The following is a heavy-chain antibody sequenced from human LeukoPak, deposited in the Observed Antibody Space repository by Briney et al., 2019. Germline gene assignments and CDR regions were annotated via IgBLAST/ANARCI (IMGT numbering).Heavy chain of an antibody. J-gene: IGHJ3*02. CDR1: GYTFTGYY. CDR2: ISAYNGNT. CDR3: ARGLQETLGWLKAFSAFDI. V-gene: IGHV1-18*04. D-gene: IGHD5-24*01. Sequence: ASVKVSCKASGYTFTGYYMHWVRQAPGQGLEWMGWISAYNGNTNYAQMLQGRVTMTTDTSTRTAHMELRSLRSDDTAVYYCARGLQETLGWLKAFSAFDIWGQGTMVTVSS.